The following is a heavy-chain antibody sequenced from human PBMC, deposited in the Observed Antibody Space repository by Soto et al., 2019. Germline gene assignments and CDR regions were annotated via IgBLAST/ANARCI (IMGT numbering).Heavy chain of an antibody. Sequence: GESLKISCKGSGYSFTTYWIGWVRQMPGKGLDWLGIIYPGDSDTRYSPYFQSQVTISAXXXIXXXYXQXXXLXASDTAMYYCARPSGSHPPHYFDYWGQGTLVTVSA. CDR2: IYPGDSDT. CDR1: GYSFTTYW. V-gene: IGHV5-51*01. CDR3: ARPSGSHPPHYFDY. D-gene: IGHD1-26*01. J-gene: IGHJ4*02.